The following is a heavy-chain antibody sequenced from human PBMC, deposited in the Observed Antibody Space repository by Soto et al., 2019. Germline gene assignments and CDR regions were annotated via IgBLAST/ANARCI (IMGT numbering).Heavy chain of an antibody. Sequence: QVQLQESGPGLVKPSETLSLTCTVSGGSISSYYWSWIRQPPGKGLELIGYIYYSGSTNYNPSLKSRVTISVDTSKNQFSLKLSSVTAADTAVYYCARSPGYSSSWPFDYWGQGTLVTVSS. J-gene: IGHJ4*02. D-gene: IGHD6-13*01. CDR2: IYYSGST. V-gene: IGHV4-59*01. CDR3: ARSPGYSSSWPFDY. CDR1: GGSISSYY.